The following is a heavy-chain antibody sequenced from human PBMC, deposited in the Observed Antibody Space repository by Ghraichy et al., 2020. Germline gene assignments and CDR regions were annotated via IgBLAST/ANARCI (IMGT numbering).Heavy chain of an antibody. D-gene: IGHD3-22*01. J-gene: IGHJ3*02. CDR3: ARGHYDSSGDAFDI. V-gene: IGHV3-33*08. Sequence: GGSLRLSCAASGFTFSSYGMHWVRQAPGKGLEWVAVIWYDGSNKYYADSVKGRFTISRDNSKHTLYLQMNSLRAEDTAVYYCARGHYDSSGDAFDIWGQGTMVTVSS. CDR1: GFTFSSYG. CDR2: IWYDGSNK.